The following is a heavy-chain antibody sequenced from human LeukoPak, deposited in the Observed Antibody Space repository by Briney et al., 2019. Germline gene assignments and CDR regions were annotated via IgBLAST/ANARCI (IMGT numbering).Heavy chain of an antibody. J-gene: IGHJ4*02. CDR3: GRANSDGYTTYFDS. D-gene: IGHD5-24*01. Sequence: ASVKVSCKASGYTFSYDYIHWLRQAPGQGLEWMGWIKASSGGSHFTQKFQGSVTMTRYTSISTAYLELTGLKSDDTDVYYCGRANSDGYTTYFDSWGQGTLVTVSS. CDR1: GYTFSYDY. V-gene: IGHV1-2*02. CDR2: IKASSGGS.